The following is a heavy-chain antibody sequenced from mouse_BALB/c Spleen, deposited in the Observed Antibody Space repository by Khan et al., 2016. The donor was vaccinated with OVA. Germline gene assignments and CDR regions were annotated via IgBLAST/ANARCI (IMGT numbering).Heavy chain of an antibody. J-gene: IGHJ4*01. CDR1: GYTFTSYT. CDR3: ARRTTGYALDY. Sequence: VQLEESGAELARPGASVKMSCKASGYTFTSYTIHWVQQRPGQGLEWIGYINPRSGYTNYNQKFKDKATLTADKSSSTAFMQLSSLTSEDSAVYYCARRTTGYALDYWGQGTSVTVSS. D-gene: IGHD2-14*01. CDR2: INPRSGYT. V-gene: IGHV1-4*01.